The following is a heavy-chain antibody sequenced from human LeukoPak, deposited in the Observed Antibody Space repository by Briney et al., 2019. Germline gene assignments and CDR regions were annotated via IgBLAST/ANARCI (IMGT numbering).Heavy chain of an antibody. CDR2: ISWNSGSI. D-gene: IGHD1-26*01. V-gene: IGHV3-9*01. Sequence: PGGSLRLSCAASGFTFDDYAMHWVRQAPGKGLEWVSGISWNSGSIGYADSVKGRFTISRDNAKNSLYLQMNSLRAEDTALYYCAKDIGATTWYFDVWGRGTLVTVSS. CDR3: AKDIGATTWYFDV. CDR1: GFTFDDYA. J-gene: IGHJ2*01.